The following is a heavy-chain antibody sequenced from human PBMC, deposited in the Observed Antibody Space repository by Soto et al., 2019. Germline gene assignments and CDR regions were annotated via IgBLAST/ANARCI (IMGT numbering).Heavy chain of an antibody. J-gene: IGHJ4*01. CDR1: GGSISTYY. CDR3: ARGTYYSDRGLVLEH. Sequence: VQLQESGPGLVKPSETLSLTCTVFGGSISTYYWSWIRQPPGKGLEWIGYINYRGGTNYSPSLKSRVSIFVNTSRNQCSLTMTSLTAADTAVYYCARGTYYSDRGLVLEHWGHGSLVTVSS. CDR2: INYRGGT. D-gene: IGHD3-22*01. V-gene: IGHV4-59*01.